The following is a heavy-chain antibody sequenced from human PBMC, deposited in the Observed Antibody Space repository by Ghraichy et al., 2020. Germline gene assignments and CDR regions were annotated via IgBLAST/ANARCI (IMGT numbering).Heavy chain of an antibody. J-gene: IGHJ4*02. CDR2: INHSGST. D-gene: IGHD2-15*01. CDR1: GGSFSGYY. Sequence: SETLSLTCAVYGGSFSGYYWSWIRQPPGKGLEWIGEINHSGSTNYNPSLKSRVTISVDTSKNQFSLKLSPVTAADTAVYYCARGGIGGVDYWGQGTLVTVSS. V-gene: IGHV4-34*01. CDR3: ARGGIGGVDY.